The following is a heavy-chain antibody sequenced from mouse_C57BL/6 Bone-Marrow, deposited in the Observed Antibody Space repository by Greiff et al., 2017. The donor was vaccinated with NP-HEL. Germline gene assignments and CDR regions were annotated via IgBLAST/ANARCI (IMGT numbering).Heavy chain of an antibody. Sequence: QVQLKESGAELAKPGASVKLSCKASGYTFTSYWMHWVKQRPGQGLEWIGYINPSSGYTKYNQKFKDKATLTADKSSSTAYMQLSSLTYEDSAVYYCARRGLRYPYYFDYWGQGTTLTVSS. J-gene: IGHJ2*01. D-gene: IGHD1-1*01. CDR2: INPSSGYT. CDR3: ARRGLRYPYYFDY. V-gene: IGHV1-7*01. CDR1: GYTFTSYW.